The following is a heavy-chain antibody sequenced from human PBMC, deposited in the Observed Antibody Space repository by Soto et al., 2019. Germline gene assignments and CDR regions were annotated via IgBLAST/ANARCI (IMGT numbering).Heavy chain of an antibody. CDR3: ARALTTVTLFDP. CDR1: GGSISSGGYY. J-gene: IGHJ5*02. V-gene: IGHV4-31*03. Sequence: QVQLQESGPGLVKPSQTLSLTCTVSGGSISSGGYYWSWIRQHPGKGLEWIGYIYYSGSTHYNPSRNSRVTISVDTSKNQFSLKLSSVTAADTAVYYCARALTTVTLFDPWGQGTLVTVSS. D-gene: IGHD4-17*01. CDR2: IYYSGST.